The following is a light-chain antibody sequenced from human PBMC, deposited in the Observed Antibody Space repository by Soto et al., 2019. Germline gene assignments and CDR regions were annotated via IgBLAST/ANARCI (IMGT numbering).Light chain of an antibody. Sequence: QSALTQPASVSGSPGQSITISCTGTSSDVGDYNYVSWYQQHPGKAPKVMIYEVSHRPSGVSNRFSGSKSGNTASLTISGLQAEDEADYYGCSYRSSSLYVFGTGTKLTVL. CDR3: CSYRSSSLYV. CDR1: SSDVGDYNY. CDR2: EVS. V-gene: IGLV2-14*01. J-gene: IGLJ1*01.